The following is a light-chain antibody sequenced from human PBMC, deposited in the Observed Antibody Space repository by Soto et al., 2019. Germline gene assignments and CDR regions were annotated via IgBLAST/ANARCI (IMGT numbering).Light chain of an antibody. CDR3: CSYAGSSTLVV. J-gene: IGLJ2*01. V-gene: IGLV2-23*01. CDR2: EGS. Sequence: QSALTQPASVSGSPGQSITISCTGTSSDVGSYNLVSWYQQHPGKAPKLMIYEGSKRPSWVSNRFSGSKSGNTASLTISGLQAEDEADYYCCSYAGSSTLVVFGGGTKLTVL. CDR1: SSDVGSYNL.